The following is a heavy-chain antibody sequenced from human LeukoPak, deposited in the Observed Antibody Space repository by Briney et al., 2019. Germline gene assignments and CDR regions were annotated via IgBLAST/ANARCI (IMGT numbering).Heavy chain of an antibody. D-gene: IGHD5-12*01. V-gene: IGHV4-31*03. CDR3: ARTSGYDYFDY. CDR1: GASISSGGYY. J-gene: IGHJ4*02. Sequence: SQTLSLTCSVSGASISSGGYYWSWIRQHPGKGLEWIGYINYRGSTYNNASLESRVSISVDTSKNQLSLKLSSVTGADMAVYYCARTSGYDYFDYWGQGALVTVSS. CDR2: INYRGST.